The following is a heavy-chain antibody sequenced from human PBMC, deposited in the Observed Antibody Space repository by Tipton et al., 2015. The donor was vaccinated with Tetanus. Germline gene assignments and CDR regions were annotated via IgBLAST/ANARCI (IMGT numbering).Heavy chain of an antibody. V-gene: IGHV6-1*01. CDR3: ARGEMVRGYYYYGMDV. Sequence: LVKPTQTLSLTCAISGDSVSSNSAAWNWIRQSPSRGLEWLGRTYYRSKWYKDYAVSVKSRITINPDTSKNQFSLQLNSVTPEDTAVYYCARGEMVRGYYYYGMDVWGQGTTVTVSS. CDR2: TYYRSKWYK. CDR1: GDSVSSNSAA. J-gene: IGHJ6*02. D-gene: IGHD3-10*01.